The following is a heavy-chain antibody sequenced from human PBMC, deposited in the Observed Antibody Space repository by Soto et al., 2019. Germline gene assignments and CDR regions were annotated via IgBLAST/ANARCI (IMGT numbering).Heavy chain of an antibody. CDR3: ARAPYSTNYYYYGIDV. CDR2: MSHRGIP. V-gene: IGHV4-30-2*01. CDR1: GVSISSDADS. D-gene: IGHD2-2*01. Sequence: TLSLTWAVSGVSISSDADSWSWVRQPPGKGLEWVGYMSHRGIPYYNPSLKSRVTISVDRSKNQFSLKLTSVTAADTAVYYCARAPYSTNYYYYGIDVWGQGTTVNVSS. J-gene: IGHJ6*02.